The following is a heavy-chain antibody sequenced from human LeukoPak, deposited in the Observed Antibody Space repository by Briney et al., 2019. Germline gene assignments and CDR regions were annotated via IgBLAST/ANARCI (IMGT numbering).Heavy chain of an antibody. CDR1: GGSISSYY. J-gene: IGHJ4*02. CDR3: ARVEVGYCSTTSCYGGAHFDY. CDR2: IYYSGST. D-gene: IGHD2-2*01. V-gene: IGHV4-59*01. Sequence: SETLSLTRTVSGGSISSYYWSWIRQPPGKGLEWIGYIYYSGSTNYNPSLKSRVTISVDTSKNQFSLKLSSVTAADTAVYYCARVEVGYCSTTSCYGGAHFDYWGQGTLVTVSS.